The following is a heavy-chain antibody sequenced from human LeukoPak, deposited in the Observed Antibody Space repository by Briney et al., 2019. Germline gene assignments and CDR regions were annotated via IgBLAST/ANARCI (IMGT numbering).Heavy chain of an antibody. CDR2: IYTSGST. Sequence: SETLSLTCTVSGGSISSYCWSWIRQPAGKGLEWIGRIYTSGSTNYNPSLKSRVTMSVDTSKNQFSLKLSSVTAADTAVYYCAREGSSWTSPFDYWGQGTLVTVSS. D-gene: IGHD6-13*01. CDR3: AREGSSWTSPFDY. J-gene: IGHJ4*02. V-gene: IGHV4-4*07. CDR1: GGSISSYC.